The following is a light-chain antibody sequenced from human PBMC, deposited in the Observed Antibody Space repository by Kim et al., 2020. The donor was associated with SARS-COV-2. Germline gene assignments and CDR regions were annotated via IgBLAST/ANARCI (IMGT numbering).Light chain of an antibody. CDR3: QQANRFPYT. CDR1: QDISRW. CDR2: AAS. Sequence: DIHMTQSPSFVSASVGDRVTITCRASQDISRWLAWYQQKLGRAPKLLIHAASSLQSGVPSRFSGSGSGTDFTLTVSSLQPEDFATYYCQQANRFPYTFGQGTKLEI. J-gene: IGKJ2*01. V-gene: IGKV1-12*01.